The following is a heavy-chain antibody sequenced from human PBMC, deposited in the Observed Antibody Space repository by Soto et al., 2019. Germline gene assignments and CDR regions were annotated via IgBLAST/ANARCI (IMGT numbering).Heavy chain of an antibody. V-gene: IGHV1-2*02. D-gene: IGHD6-6*01. CDR1: GYTFTGYY. CDR3: VTVDHLVR. Sequence: QMQLVQSGAEARKPGASVKVSCKTSGYTFTGYYLNWVRQAPGRGLEWVGWINPKTGDTNNAQKFQGRVTMTTDTSISTGYMELSGLKSDDTAVYYGVTVDHLVRWGQGTRVTVSS. CDR2: INPKTGDT. J-gene: IGHJ4*02.